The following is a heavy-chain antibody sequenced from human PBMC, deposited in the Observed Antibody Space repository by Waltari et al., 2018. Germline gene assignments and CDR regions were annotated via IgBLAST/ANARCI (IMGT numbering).Heavy chain of an antibody. CDR1: GFTFSSYS. J-gene: IGHJ6*02. D-gene: IGHD1-26*01. CDR2: ISSSSSYI. CDR3: ARALVGATFYYYGMDV. V-gene: IGHV3-21*01. Sequence: EVQLVESGGGLVKPGGSLRLSCAASGFTFSSYSMNWVRQAPGKGLEWVSSISSSSSYIYYADSVNGRFTISRDNAKNSLYLQMNSLRAEDTAVYYCARALVGATFYYYGMDVWGQGTTVTVSS.